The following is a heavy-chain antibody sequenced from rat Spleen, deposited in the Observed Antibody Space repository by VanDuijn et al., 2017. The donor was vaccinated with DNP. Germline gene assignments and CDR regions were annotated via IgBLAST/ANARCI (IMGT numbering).Heavy chain of an antibody. J-gene: IGHJ4*01. D-gene: IGHD3-8*01. CDR3: ASHDPNGYAMDA. V-gene: IGHV5S11*01. CDR1: GFTFSNYY. Sequence: GFTFSNYYMAWVRQAPTKGLEWVASISTGGGNTYYRDSVKGRFTISRDNAKSTLYLQMDSLRSEETATYYCASHDPNGYAMDAWGQGTSVTVSS. CDR2: ISTGGGNT.